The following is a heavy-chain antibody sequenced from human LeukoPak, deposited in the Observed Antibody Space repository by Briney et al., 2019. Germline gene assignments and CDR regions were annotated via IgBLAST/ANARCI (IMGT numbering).Heavy chain of an antibody. D-gene: IGHD2-2*01. J-gene: IGHJ4*02. Sequence: SQTLSLTCADSGGSSRSGGYSWSWIRQPPGKGLEWIGYIYHSGSTYYNPSLKSRVTISVDRSKNQFSLKLSSVTATDTAVYYCARAPPYCSSTSCYVDYWGQGTLVTVSS. V-gene: IGHV4-30-2*01. CDR1: GGSSRSGGYS. CDR3: ARAPPYCSSTSCYVDY. CDR2: IYHSGST.